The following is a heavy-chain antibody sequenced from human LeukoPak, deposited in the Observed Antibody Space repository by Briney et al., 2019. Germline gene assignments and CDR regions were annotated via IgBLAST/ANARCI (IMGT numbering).Heavy chain of an antibody. J-gene: IGHJ4*02. CDR1: GGTFSTYA. CDR2: IIPIVGTA. D-gene: IGHD3-10*01. Sequence: GASVKVSCKASGGTFSTYAISWVRQAPGQGLEWMGGIIPIVGTAIYAQRFQGRVTITADESTSTAYMELSSLGSEDAAVYYCARAHYYGSGSYYPGYFDYWGQGTLVTVSS. CDR3: ARAHYYGSGSYYPGYFDY. V-gene: IGHV1-69*13.